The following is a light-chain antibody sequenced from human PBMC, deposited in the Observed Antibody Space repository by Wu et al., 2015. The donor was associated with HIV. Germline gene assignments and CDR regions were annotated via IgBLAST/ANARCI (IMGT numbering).Light chain of an antibody. J-gene: IGKJ2*01. V-gene: IGKV1-39*01. CDR1: QSISSY. CDR2: AAY. CDR3: QQSYSTPYT. Sequence: DIQMTQSPSSLSASVGDRVTITCRASQSISSYLNWYQQKPGKAPKLLIYAAYSLQSGVPSRFSGSGSGTDFTLAINSLQPEDFATYYCQQSYSTPYTFGQGTKVEIK.